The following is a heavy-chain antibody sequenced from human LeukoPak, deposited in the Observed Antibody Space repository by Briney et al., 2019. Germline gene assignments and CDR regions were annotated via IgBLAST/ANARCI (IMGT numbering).Heavy chain of an antibody. Sequence: SETLSLTCTVSGGSISSYYWSWIRQPPGQGLEWIGYIYYSGRTNYNPSLKSRVTISVDTSKNQFSLKLSSVTAADTAVYYCARDGRDRMDVWGQGTTVTVSS. CDR3: ARDGRDRMDV. V-gene: IGHV4-59*01. J-gene: IGHJ6*02. CDR2: IYYSGRT. CDR1: GGSISSYY.